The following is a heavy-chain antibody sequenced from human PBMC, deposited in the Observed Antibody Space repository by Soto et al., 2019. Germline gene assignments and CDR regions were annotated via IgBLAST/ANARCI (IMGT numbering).Heavy chain of an antibody. Sequence: QVQLVESGGGVVQPGRSLGLSCEASGFSLSTYGMHWVRQAPGKGLEWVAVISYDGSNKYHADSVKGRFTISRDNSRNTLYLQMNSLRLDDTAVYYCAKDAPRYSGFDFSQWGQGTLVTVSS. D-gene: IGHD5-12*01. CDR3: AKDAPRYSGFDFSQ. CDR1: GFSLSTYG. CDR2: ISYDGSNK. J-gene: IGHJ4*02. V-gene: IGHV3-30*18.